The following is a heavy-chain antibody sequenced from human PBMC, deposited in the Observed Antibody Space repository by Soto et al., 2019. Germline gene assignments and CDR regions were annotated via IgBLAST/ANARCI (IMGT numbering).Heavy chain of an antibody. CDR2: IWYDGNIK. D-gene: IGHD6-13*01. J-gene: IGHJ4*02. Sequence: QVQLVESGGGVVPPGTSLTLSCAASGFTFSTYGMNWVRQAPGKGLEWVAVIWYDGNIKDYGDSVKGRFTISRANSINTLYLHMNSLRADDTGVYYCVRNAAAGTGFSDNWGQGTLVIVSS. V-gene: IGHV3-33*03. CDR3: VRNAAAGTGFSDN. CDR1: GFTFSTYG.